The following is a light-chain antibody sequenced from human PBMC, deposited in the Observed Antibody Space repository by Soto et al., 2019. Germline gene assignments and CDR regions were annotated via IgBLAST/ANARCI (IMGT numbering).Light chain of an antibody. J-gene: IGKJ1*01. Sequence: EIVMTQSPATLSVSPGERATLSCRASQSVSSNLAWYQQKFGQVPRLLIYGASTRATGIPARFSGSGSGTEFTLTISSLQSEYFAVYYCQQYNNCPVTFGQGTKVDIK. CDR2: GAS. CDR3: QQYNNCPVT. V-gene: IGKV3-15*01. CDR1: QSVSSN.